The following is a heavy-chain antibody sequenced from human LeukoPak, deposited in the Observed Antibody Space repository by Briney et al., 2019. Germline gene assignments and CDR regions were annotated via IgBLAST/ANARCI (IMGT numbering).Heavy chain of an antibody. CDR2: IRYDGSNK. J-gene: IGHJ4*02. CDR3: ATSLDRKGGGDY. D-gene: IGHD3/OR15-3a*01. V-gene: IGHV3-30*02. Sequence: GGSLSLSCAASGFTFSSYGMHWVRQAPGKGLEWVAFIRYDGSNKYYADSVKGRFTISRDNAKNSLYLQMNSLRAEDTAVYYCATSLDRKGGGDYWGQGTLVTVSS. CDR1: GFTFSSYG.